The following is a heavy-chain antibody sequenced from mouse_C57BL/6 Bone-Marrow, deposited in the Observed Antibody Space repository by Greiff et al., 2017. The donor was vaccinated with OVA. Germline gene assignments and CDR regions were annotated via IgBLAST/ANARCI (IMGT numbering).Heavy chain of an antibody. CDR3: GRRQGGGWFAY. D-gene: IGHD6-1*01. CDR2: IYPGDGDT. J-gene: IGHJ3*01. V-gene: IGHV1-82*01. CDR1: GYAFSSSW. Sequence: QVQLKQSGPELVKPGASVKISCKASGYAFSSSWMNWVKQRPGKGLEWIGRIYPGDGDTNYNGKFKGKATLTADKSSSTAYMQLSSLTSEDAAVYFCGRRQGGGWFAYWGQGTLVTVSA.